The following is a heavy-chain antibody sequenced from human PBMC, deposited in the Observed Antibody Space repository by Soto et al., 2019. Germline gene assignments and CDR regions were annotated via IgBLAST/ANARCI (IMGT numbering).Heavy chain of an antibody. Sequence: EVHLVESGGGLVQPGGSLRLSREASGFTFSAYWMGWVRQAPGTGLQWVATIKTDGSEKYYVDSVTGRFTISRDNDKNSLYLQLNTLRAEDTGVYYCARPIRGSPEDVWGQGTTVTVSS. J-gene: IGHJ6*02. CDR1: GFTFSAYW. V-gene: IGHV3-7*05. CDR3: ARPIRGSPEDV. D-gene: IGHD1-20*01. CDR2: IKTDGSEK.